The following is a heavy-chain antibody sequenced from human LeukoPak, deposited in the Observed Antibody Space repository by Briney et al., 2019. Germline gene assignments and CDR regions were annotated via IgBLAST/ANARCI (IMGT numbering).Heavy chain of an antibody. CDR3: ARGQNKCLGH. D-gene: IGHD2/OR15-2a*01. CDR2: INPTGGDT. V-gene: IGHV1-46*01. CDR1: GYTFTNYF. Sequence: ASVKVSCKASGYTFTNYFMHWVRQVPGQGLEWMGVINPTGGDTTYAQRFQGRVTMTRDTSTSTVHMELSSLRSEDTAVYYCARGQNKCLGHWGQGTLVTVSS. J-gene: IGHJ4*02.